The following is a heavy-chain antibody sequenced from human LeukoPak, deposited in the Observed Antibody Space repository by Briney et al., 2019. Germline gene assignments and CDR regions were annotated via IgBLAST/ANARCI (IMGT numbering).Heavy chain of an antibody. CDR2: IHHSGSS. V-gene: IGHV4-59*08. CDR3: ARRYCSGGTCYGDN. J-gene: IGHJ4*02. CDR1: GASISSYY. Sequence: SETLSLTCTVSGASISSYYWSWIRQPPGKGVEWIGYIHHSGSSTYNPSLRSRVSISVDTSKKQFSLKLNSVTAADTAVYYCARRYCSGGTCYGDNWGKGTLVTVSS. D-gene: IGHD2-15*01.